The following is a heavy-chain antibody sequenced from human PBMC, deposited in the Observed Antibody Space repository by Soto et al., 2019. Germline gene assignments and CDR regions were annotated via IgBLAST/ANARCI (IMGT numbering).Heavy chain of an antibody. J-gene: IGHJ5*02. D-gene: IGHD2-15*01. Sequence: KPSETLSLTCTVSGGSITSDDYFWTWIRQSPGEGLEWIGFIYYSGTYYNPSLESRATISVDTSNNQFSLKLSSVTAADTAVYYCARDLAYCAAGSCYARWGSWGQGTLVTVSS. CDR3: ARDLAYCAAGSCYARWGS. V-gene: IGHV4-30-4*01. CDR1: GGSITSDDYF. CDR2: IYYSGT.